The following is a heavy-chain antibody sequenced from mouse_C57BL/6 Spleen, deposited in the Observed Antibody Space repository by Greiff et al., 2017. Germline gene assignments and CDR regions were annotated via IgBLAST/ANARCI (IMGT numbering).Heavy chain of an antibody. CDR1: GFTFSSYA. CDR2: ISDGGSYT. CDR3: ARDYDYYAMDY. D-gene: IGHD1-1*02. V-gene: IGHV5-4*01. J-gene: IGHJ4*01. Sequence: EVNLVESGGGLVKPGGSLKLSCAASGFTFSSYAMSWVRQTPEKRLEWVATISDGGSYTYYPDNVKGRFTISRDNAKNNLYLQMSHLKSEDTAMYYCARDYDYYAMDYWGQGTSVTVSS.